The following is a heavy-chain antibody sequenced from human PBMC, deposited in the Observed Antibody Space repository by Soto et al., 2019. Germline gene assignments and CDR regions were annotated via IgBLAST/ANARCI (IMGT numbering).Heavy chain of an antibody. Sequence: ASVNVSCKASGYTFTGYYMHWVRQAPGQGLEWMGWINPNSGGTNYAQKFQGWVTMTRDTSISTAYMELSRLRSDDTAVYYCARDRGIAAAGTNYYFDYWGQGTLVTVSS. D-gene: IGHD6-13*01. CDR2: INPNSGGT. V-gene: IGHV1-2*04. CDR3: ARDRGIAAAGTNYYFDY. J-gene: IGHJ4*02. CDR1: GYTFTGYY.